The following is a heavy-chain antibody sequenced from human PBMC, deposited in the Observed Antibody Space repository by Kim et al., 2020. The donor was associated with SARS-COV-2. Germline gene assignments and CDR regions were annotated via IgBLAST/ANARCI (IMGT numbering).Heavy chain of an antibody. CDR2: INAGNGNT. CDR3: AREPRYSSSWYYFDY. J-gene: IGHJ4*02. Sequence: ASVKVSCKASGYTFTSYAMHWVRQAPGQRLEWMGWINAGNGNTKYSQKFQGRVTITRDTSASTAYMELSSLRSEDTAVYYCAREPRYSSSWYYFDYWGQGTLVTVSS. V-gene: IGHV1-3*01. D-gene: IGHD6-13*01. CDR1: GYTFTSYA.